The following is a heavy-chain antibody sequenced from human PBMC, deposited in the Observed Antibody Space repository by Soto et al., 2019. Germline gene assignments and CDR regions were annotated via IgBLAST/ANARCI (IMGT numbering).Heavy chain of an antibody. CDR2: INHSGST. V-gene: IGHV4-34*01. Sequence: SETLSLTCAVYGGSFGGYYWSWIGQRPGKGLEWIGEINHSGSTNYNPSLKSRVTISVDTSKNQFSLKLSSVTAADTAVYYCARVGGYCSGCSCYFSAFDIWGQGTMVTVSS. CDR1: GGSFGGYY. CDR3: ARVGGYCSGCSCYFSAFDI. J-gene: IGHJ3*02. D-gene: IGHD2-15*01.